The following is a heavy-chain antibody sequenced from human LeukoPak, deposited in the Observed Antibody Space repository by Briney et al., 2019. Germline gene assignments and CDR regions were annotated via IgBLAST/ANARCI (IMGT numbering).Heavy chain of an antibody. CDR3: AKSLLYGSGSYVTGWFDP. J-gene: IGHJ5*02. CDR1: RFTFSSYA. Sequence: GGSLRLSCAASRFTFSSYAMNWVRQAPGKGLEWVLAISGRADNTYYADSVKGRFTISRDNSKNTLYLQMNSLRAEDTAVYYCAKSLLYGSGSYVTGWFDPWGQGTLVTVSS. CDR2: ISGRADNT. D-gene: IGHD3-10*01. V-gene: IGHV3-23*01.